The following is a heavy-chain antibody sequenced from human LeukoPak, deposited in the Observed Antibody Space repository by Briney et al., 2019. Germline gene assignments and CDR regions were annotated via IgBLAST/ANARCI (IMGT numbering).Heavy chain of an antibody. J-gene: IGHJ3*02. V-gene: IGHV1-8*01. Sequence: ASVKVSCKASGCSFSSYDVGWVRQATGQGLEWMGWRNPNSGNTGYAQKFQGRVTMTRNTSITTAYMELSSLRSEDTAVYYCARGHGYYDSSGYYTYAFDMWGQGTMVTVSS. D-gene: IGHD3-22*01. CDR3: ARGHGYYDSSGYYTYAFDM. CDR2: RNPNSGNT. CDR1: GCSFSSYD.